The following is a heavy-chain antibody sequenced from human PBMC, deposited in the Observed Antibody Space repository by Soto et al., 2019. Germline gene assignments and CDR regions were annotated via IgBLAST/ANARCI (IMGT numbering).Heavy chain of an antibody. CDR2: IYYSGST. Sequence: SETLSLTCTVSGGSISSYYWSWIRQPPGKGLEWIGYIYYSGSTNYDPSLKSRVTISVDTSKNQFSLKLTSVTAADTAVYYCVRGFSGSYHTPLGYWGQGTLVTVS. V-gene: IGHV4-59*01. J-gene: IGHJ4*02. D-gene: IGHD1-26*01. CDR3: VRGFSGSYHTPLGY. CDR1: GGSISSYY.